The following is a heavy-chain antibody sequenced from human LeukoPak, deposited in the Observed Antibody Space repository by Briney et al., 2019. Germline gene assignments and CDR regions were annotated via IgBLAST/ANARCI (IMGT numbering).Heavy chain of an antibody. J-gene: IGHJ5*02. CDR3: AIIQEYCSSTSCST. D-gene: IGHD2-2*01. CDR1: GGSFSGYY. Sequence: SETLSLTCAVYGGSFSGYYWSWIRQPPGKGLEWIGEINHSGSTNYNPSLKSRVTISVDTSKNQFSLKLSSVTAADTAVYYCAIIQEYCSSTSCSTWGQGTLVTVSS. V-gene: IGHV4-34*01. CDR2: INHSGST.